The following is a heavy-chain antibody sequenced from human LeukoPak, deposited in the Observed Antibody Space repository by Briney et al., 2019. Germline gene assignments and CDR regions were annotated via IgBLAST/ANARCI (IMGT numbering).Heavy chain of an antibody. D-gene: IGHD1-26*01. CDR1: GYTFTSYD. CDR3: ARGDVWELPYYGMDV. J-gene: IGHJ6*02. V-gene: IGHV1-8*01. CDR2: MNPNSDNT. Sequence: ASVNVSCKASGYTFTSYDINWVRQATGQGLEWMGWMNPNSDNTGYAQKFQGRVTMTRNTSISTAYMELSSLRSEDTAVYYCARGDVWELPYYGMDVWGQGTTVTVSS.